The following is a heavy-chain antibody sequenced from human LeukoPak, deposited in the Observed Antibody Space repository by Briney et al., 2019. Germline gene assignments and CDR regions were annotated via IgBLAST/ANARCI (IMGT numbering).Heavy chain of an antibody. Sequence: GGSLRLSCAASGFTFSSYSMNWVRQAPGKGLEWVANIKQDGSEKYYVDSVKGRFTISRDNAKNSLYLQMNSLRAEDTAVYYCARVSVVVVAASDYWGQGTLVTVSS. D-gene: IGHD2-15*01. CDR2: IKQDGSEK. CDR1: GFTFSSYS. V-gene: IGHV3-7*01. J-gene: IGHJ4*02. CDR3: ARVSVVVVAASDY.